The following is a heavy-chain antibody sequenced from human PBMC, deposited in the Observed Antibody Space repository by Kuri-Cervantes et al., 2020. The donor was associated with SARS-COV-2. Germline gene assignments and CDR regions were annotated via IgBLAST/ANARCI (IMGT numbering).Heavy chain of an antibody. Sequence: ESLKISCTVSGGSISSYYWSWIRQPAGKGLEWIGRIYTSGSTNYNPSLKSRVTMSVDTSKNQFSLKLSSVIAAGTAVYYCARGAEGSPFDYWGQGTLVTVSS. D-gene: IGHD6-13*01. CDR1: GGSISSYY. V-gene: IGHV4-4*07. CDR3: ARGAEGSPFDY. CDR2: IYTSGST. J-gene: IGHJ4*02.